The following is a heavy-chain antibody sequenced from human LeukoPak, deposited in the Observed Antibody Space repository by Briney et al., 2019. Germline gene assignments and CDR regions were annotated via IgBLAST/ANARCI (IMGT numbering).Heavy chain of an antibody. D-gene: IGHD1-26*01. V-gene: IGHV3-33*01. J-gene: IGHJ4*02. CDR2: ISYYGNYK. CDR1: GFIFSGYG. Sequence: SGESLRLSCAASGFIFSGYGIHWVRQAPGKGLEWVAFISYYGNYKTYADSVKGRFTISRDRSNNTLYLQMNSVKAEDTAVYYCPREGGSGSYLGNFDYWGQGTLVTVSS. CDR3: PREGGSGSYLGNFDY.